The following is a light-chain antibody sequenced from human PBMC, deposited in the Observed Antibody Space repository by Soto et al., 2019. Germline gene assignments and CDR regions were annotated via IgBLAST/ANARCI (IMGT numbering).Light chain of an antibody. V-gene: IGKV1-12*01. J-gene: IGKJ5*01. CDR2: AAF. CDR3: QQASRFPIT. CDR1: QVINGW. Sequence: DIQMTQSPSSVSASIGDRVTITCRASQVINGWLAWYQQKPGKAPELLIYAAFSLQRGVQSRFSGSGSGTDVTLTISSLQPEDVATDYCQQASRFPITFGQGTRLEIK.